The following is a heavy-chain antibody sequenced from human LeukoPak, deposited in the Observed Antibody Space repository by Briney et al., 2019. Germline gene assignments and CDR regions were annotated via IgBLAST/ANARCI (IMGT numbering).Heavy chain of an antibody. V-gene: IGHV3-23*01. CDR2: ITGGGDTT. D-gene: IGHD6-13*01. Sequence: PGGSLRLSCAASGFTFSSYAMTWVRQAPGKGLEWVSAITGGGDTTYYADSVKGRFTISRDNAKNSLYLQMNSLRAEDTAVYYCARCIAAVDPMDYWGQGTLVTVSS. CDR3: ARCIAAVDPMDY. CDR1: GFTFSSYA. J-gene: IGHJ4*02.